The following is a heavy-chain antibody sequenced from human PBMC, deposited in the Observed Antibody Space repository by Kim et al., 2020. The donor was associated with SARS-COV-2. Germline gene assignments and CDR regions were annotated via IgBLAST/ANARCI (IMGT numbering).Heavy chain of an antibody. CDR1: GFTFSSYA. CDR3: AKDRSGTYYGGGWFDP. J-gene: IGHJ5*02. Sequence: GGSLRLSCAVSGFTFSSYAMSWVRQAPGKGLEWVSGISGSGGSTYFADSVKGRFTISRDNSKNTLYLQMNSLRAEDTAVYYCAKDRSGTYYGGGWFDPWGQGSLVTVSS. D-gene: IGHD1-26*01. CDR2: ISGSGGST. V-gene: IGHV3-23*01.